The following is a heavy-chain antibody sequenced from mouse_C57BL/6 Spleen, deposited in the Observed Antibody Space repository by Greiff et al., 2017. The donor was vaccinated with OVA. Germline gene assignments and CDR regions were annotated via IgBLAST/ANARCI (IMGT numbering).Heavy chain of an antibody. V-gene: IGHV6-3*01. Sequence: EVMLVESGGGLVQPGGSMKLSCVASGFTFSNYWMNWVRQSPEKGLEWVAQIRLKSDNYATHYAESVKGRFTISRDDSKSSVYLQMNNLRAEDTGIYYCTKYSNWYFDVWGTGTTVTVSS. J-gene: IGHJ1*03. CDR3: TKYSNWYFDV. D-gene: IGHD2-5*01. CDR2: IRLKSDNYAT. CDR1: GFTFSNYW.